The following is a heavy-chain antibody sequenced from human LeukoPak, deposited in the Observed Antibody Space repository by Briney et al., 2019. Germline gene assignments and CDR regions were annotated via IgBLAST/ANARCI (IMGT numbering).Heavy chain of an antibody. V-gene: IGHV3-33*06. CDR3: AKDITMIVVVNAFDI. J-gene: IGHJ3*02. D-gene: IGHD3-22*01. CDR2: IWYDGSNK. Sequence: GGSLRLSCAASGFTFSSYGMHWARQASGKGLDWVTVIWYDGSNKYYAAYVKGRFTISRDNSKNTLYLQMNSLRAEDTAVYYCAKDITMIVVVNAFDIWGQGTMVTVSS. CDR1: GFTFSSYG.